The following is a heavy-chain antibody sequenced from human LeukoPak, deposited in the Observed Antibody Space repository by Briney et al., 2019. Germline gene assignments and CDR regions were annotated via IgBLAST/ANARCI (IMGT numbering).Heavy chain of an antibody. CDR3: ARRGDYGVYFDY. D-gene: IGHD4-17*01. V-gene: IGHV4-59*08. CDR2: IYYSGST. Sequence: SETLSLTCTVSGGSISSYYWSRIRQPPGKGLEWIGYIYYSGSTNYNSSLKSRVTISVDTSKNQFSLKLSSVTAADTAVYYCARRGDYGVYFDYWGQGTLVTVSS. CDR1: GGSISSYY. J-gene: IGHJ4*02.